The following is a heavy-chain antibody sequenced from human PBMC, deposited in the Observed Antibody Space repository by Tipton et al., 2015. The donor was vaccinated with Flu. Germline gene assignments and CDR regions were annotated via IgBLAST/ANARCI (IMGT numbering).Heavy chain of an antibody. J-gene: IGHJ5*02. D-gene: IGHD1-14*01. Sequence: TLSPTCTVSGASVNIENSYWVWIRKSLGRGLEWIGTIYNTGLTNYNPSLKSRVTVSLDMSKNQFSLNVRLVTAADTATYFCARGNRNSNYDNWFDPWGQGTPVTVSS. CDR1: GASVNIENSY. CDR2: IYNTGLT. CDR3: ARGNRNSNYDNWFDP. V-gene: IGHV4-39*07.